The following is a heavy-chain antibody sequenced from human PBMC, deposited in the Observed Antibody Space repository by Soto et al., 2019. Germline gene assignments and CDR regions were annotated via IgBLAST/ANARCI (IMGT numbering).Heavy chain of an antibody. J-gene: IGHJ4*02. V-gene: IGHV3-30*03. CDR1: GFTFSSYG. Sequence: QPGGSLRLSCAASGFTFSSYGMHWVRQAPGKGLEWVAVISYDGSNKYYADSVKGRFTISRDNSKNTLYLQMNSLRAEETAVYYCETIEYGDDPFDYWGQGTLVTVSS. D-gene: IGHD4-17*01. CDR2: ISYDGSNK. CDR3: ETIEYGDDPFDY.